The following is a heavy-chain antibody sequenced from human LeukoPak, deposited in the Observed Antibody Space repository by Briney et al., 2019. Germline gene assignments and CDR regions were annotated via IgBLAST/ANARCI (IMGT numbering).Heavy chain of an antibody. V-gene: IGHV3-7*01. CDR1: GFTFSSYW. CDR2: IKQDGSEK. J-gene: IGHJ4*02. CDR3: ARDPGYSYGNPVDY. D-gene: IGHD5-18*01. Sequence: GGSLRLSCAASGFTFSSYWMSWVRQAPGKGLEWAANIKQDGSEKYYADSVKGRFTISRDNSENTLYLQMNSLRAEDTAVYYCARDPGYSYGNPVDYWGQGTLVTVSS.